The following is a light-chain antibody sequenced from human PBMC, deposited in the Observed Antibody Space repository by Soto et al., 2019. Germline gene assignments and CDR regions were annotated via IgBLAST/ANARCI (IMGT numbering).Light chain of an antibody. CDR2: GAS. CDR3: QQYNNWPPLT. J-gene: IGKJ4*01. V-gene: IGKV3-15*01. CDR1: QSVSSN. Sequence: EIVMTQSPATLSVSPGERATLSCRASQSVSSNFAWYQQKPGQAPRLLIYGASTGATGIPARFSGSGSGTEFTLTISSLQSEDFAVYYCQQYNNWPPLTFGGGTKVEIK.